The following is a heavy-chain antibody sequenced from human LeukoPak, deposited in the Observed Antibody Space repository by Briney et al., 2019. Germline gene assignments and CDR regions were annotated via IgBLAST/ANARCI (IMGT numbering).Heavy chain of an antibody. CDR2: INPNSGGT. CDR3: ARDDYCSSTSCSFDY. Sequence: GASVKVSCKASGYTFTGYYMHWVRQAPGQGLEWMGWINPNSGGTNYAQKLQGRVTMTRDTSISTAYMELSRLRSDDTAVYYCARDDYCSSTSCSFDYWGQGTLVTVSS. CDR1: GYTFTGYY. D-gene: IGHD2-2*01. V-gene: IGHV1-2*02. J-gene: IGHJ4*02.